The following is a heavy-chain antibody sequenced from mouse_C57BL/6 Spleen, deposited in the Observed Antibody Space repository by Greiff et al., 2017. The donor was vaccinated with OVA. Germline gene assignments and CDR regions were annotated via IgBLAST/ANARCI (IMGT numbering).Heavy chain of an antibody. CDR3: GGRGDYYGSSYSFAY. Sequence: QVHVKQSGAELARPGASVKLSCKASGYTFTSYGISWVKQRTGQGLEWIGEIYPRSGNTYYNEKFKGKATLTADKSSSTAYMELRSLTSEDSAVYFCGGRGDYYGSSYSFAYWGQGTLVTVSA. D-gene: IGHD1-1*01. J-gene: IGHJ3*01. CDR2: IYPRSGNT. CDR1: GYTFTSYG. V-gene: IGHV1-81*01.